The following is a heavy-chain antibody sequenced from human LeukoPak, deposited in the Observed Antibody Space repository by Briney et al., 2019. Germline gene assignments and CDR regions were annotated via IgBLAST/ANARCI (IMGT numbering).Heavy chain of an antibody. CDR2: IYPGDSDT. Sequence: GESLKISRKGSGYSFTSYWIGWVRQMPGKGLEWMGIIYPGDSDTRYSPSFQGQVTISADKSISTAYLQWSSLKASDTAMYYCARGNAYDSSGYYYVGYFDYWGQGTLVTVSS. D-gene: IGHD3-22*01. V-gene: IGHV5-51*01. CDR3: ARGNAYDSSGYYYVGYFDY. CDR1: GYSFTSYW. J-gene: IGHJ4*02.